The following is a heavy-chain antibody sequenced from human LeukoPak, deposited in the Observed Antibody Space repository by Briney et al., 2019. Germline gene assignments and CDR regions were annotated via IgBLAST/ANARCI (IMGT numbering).Heavy chain of an antibody. CDR3: TRLGIAPRDFDY. CDR2: SRDKGNRYST. D-gene: IGHD6-6*01. V-gene: IGHV3-72*01. J-gene: IGHJ4*02. Sequence: GGSLRLSCAASGFTFSDHYIDWVRQAPGKGLEWVGRSRDKGNRYSTAYAASVRGIFTISRDDSKNSLYLQMNSLKIEDTAVYYCTRLGIAPRDFDYWGQGTLVTVSS. CDR1: GFTFSDHY.